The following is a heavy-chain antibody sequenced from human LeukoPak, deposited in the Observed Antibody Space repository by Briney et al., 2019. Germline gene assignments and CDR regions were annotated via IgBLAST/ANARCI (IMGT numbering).Heavy chain of an antibody. J-gene: IGHJ3*02. CDR1: GGTFSNYA. V-gene: IGHV1-69*04. D-gene: IGHD3-10*01. CDR3: ARASQDYYGSGSYYRGGDAFDI. Sequence: ASVKVSCKASGGTFSNYAISWVRQAPGQGLEWMGRIIPILGIANYAQKVQGRVTITADKSTSTAYMELSSLRSEDTAVYYCARASQDYYGSGSYYRGGDAFDIWGQGTMVTVSS. CDR2: IIPILGIA.